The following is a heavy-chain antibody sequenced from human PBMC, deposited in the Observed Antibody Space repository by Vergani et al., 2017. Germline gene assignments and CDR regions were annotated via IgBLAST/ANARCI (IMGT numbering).Heavy chain of an antibody. D-gene: IGHD1-26*01. Sequence: EVQLVESGGGLVQPGGSLRLSCAASGFTFSSYGMNWVRQAPGKGLEWVSYISSSSSTIYYADSVKGRFTISRDNAKNSLYLQMNSLRAEDTAVYYCAREGGSFSRRQNYFDYWGQGTLVTVSS. CDR3: AREGGSFSRRQNYFDY. V-gene: IGHV3-48*01. CDR1: GFTFSSYG. J-gene: IGHJ4*02. CDR2: ISSSSSTI.